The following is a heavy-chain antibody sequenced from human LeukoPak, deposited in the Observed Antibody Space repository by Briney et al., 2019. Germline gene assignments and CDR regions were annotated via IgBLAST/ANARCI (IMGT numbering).Heavy chain of an antibody. CDR2: ISYDGSNK. D-gene: IGHD1-26*01. CDR1: GFTFSSYA. J-gene: IGHJ4*02. V-gene: IGHV3-30-3*01. CDR3: ARARGWELGDY. Sequence: GGSLRLSCAASGFTFSSYAMHWVRQAPGKGLEWVAVISYDGSNKYYADSVKGRFTISRDNSKNTLHLQMNSLRAEDTAVYYCARARGWELGDYWGQGTLVTVSS.